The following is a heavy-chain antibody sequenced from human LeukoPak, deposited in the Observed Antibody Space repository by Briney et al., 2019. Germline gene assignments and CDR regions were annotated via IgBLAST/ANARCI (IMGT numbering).Heavy chain of an antibody. V-gene: IGHV4-59*01. CDR3: ARDRQQLDFWYYMDV. J-gene: IGHJ6*03. Sequence: SETLSLTCTVSGGSISSYYWSWIRQPPGKGLERIGYIYYSGSTNYKSSLKSRVTISVDTSKNQFSLKLSSVTAADTAVYYCARDRQQLDFWYYMDVWGKGTTVTISS. D-gene: IGHD6-13*01. CDR1: GGSISSYY. CDR2: IYYSGST.